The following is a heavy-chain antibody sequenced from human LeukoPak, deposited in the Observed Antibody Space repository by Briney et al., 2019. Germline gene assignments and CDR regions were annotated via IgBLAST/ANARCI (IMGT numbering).Heavy chain of an antibody. CDR3: AKDLRGTVVATSKSRPGVY. D-gene: IGHD5-12*01. CDR2: ISGSGGST. J-gene: IGHJ4*02. V-gene: IGHV3-23*01. Sequence: RGSLSPSCAASGFTFSSYAMSWVRQAPGKGLEWVSAISGSGGSTYYADSVKGRFTISRDNSKNTLYLQMNSLRAEDTAVYYCAKDLRGTVVATSKSRPGVYWGRGPLHTVSS. CDR1: GFTFSSYA.